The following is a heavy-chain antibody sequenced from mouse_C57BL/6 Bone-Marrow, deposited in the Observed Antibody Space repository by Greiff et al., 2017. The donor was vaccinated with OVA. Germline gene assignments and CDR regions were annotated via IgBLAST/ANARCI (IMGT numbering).Heavy chain of an antibody. CDR2: ISDGGSYT. CDR1: GFTFSSYA. Sequence: EVKLVESGGGLVKPGGSLKLSCAASGFTFSSYAMSWVRQTPEKRLEWVATISDGGSYTYYPDNVKGRFTISRDNAKNNLYLQMSHLKSEDTAMYYCARGYYGSSHPYFDYWGQGTTLTVSS. CDR3: ARGYYGSSHPYFDY. J-gene: IGHJ2*01. D-gene: IGHD1-1*01. V-gene: IGHV5-4*03.